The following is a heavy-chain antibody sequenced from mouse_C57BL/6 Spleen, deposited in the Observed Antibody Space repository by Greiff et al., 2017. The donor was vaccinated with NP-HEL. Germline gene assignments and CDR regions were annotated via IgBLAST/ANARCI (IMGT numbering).Heavy chain of an antibody. D-gene: IGHD1-1*01. CDR1: GYTFTSYW. CDR2: IDPSDSYT. CDR3: ARSRVVARYFDV. V-gene: IGHV1-50*01. Sequence: VQLQQPGAELVKPGASVKLSCKASGYTFTSYWMQWVKQRPGQGLEWIGEIDPSDSYTNYNQKFKGKATLTVDTSSSTADMQLSSLTSEDSAVYYCARSRVVARYFDVWGTGTTVTVSS. J-gene: IGHJ1*03.